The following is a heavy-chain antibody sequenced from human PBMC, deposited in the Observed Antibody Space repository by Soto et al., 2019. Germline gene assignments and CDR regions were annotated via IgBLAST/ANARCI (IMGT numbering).Heavy chain of an antibody. Sequence: QVHLVQSGAEVKKPGASVKVSCKTSGYTFISYGISWVRQAPGQGLEWMGWISAYNGNTKYAENLQGRVTMTTDTPTTTAFMELRSLRSDDTAMYYCASVGRRYQLPTLEPPFEFWGQGTLVTVSS. V-gene: IGHV1-18*01. CDR2: ISAYNGNT. D-gene: IGHD2-2*01. J-gene: IGHJ4*02. CDR1: GYTFISYG. CDR3: ASVGRRYQLPTLEPPFEF.